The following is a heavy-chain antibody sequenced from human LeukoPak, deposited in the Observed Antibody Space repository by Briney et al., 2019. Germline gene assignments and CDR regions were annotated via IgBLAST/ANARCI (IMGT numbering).Heavy chain of an antibody. V-gene: IGHV3-64*04. J-gene: IGHJ4*01. CDR1: GFTFSTYP. CDR3: ARDSPSLSC. Sequence: GGSLRLSCSASGFTFSTYPMHWVRQAPGRGLEYVSSITSNGGGTYYADSVRGRFTDSRDNAKNTVYLQMNSLRAEDTAVYYCARDSPSLSCWGHGTLVTVSS. D-gene: IGHD2/OR15-2a*01. CDR2: ITSNGGGT.